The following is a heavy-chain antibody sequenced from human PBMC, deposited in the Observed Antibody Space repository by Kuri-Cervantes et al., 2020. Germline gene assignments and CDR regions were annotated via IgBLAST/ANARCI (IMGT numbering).Heavy chain of an antibody. CDR1: GFRSDDYA. CDR2: ISWNSDSI. V-gene: IGHV3-9*02. D-gene: IGHD2-8*01. J-gene: IGHJ4*02. Sequence: GGSLRLSCAASGFRSDDYAMHWVRQAPGKGLEWVSVISWNSDSIGYAGSVRGRFSISRDNAKNCLYLQMNRLRADDTAVYYCAANGGPFDFWGQGTLVTVSS. CDR3: AANGGPFDF.